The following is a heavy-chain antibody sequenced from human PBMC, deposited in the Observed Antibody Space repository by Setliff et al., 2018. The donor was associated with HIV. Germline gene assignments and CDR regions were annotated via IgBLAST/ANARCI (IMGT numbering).Heavy chain of an antibody. J-gene: IGHJ4*02. D-gene: IGHD3-22*01. CDR3: AREDSSYHYFDS. Sequence: SETLSLTCAVYGGSFSAYYWSWIRQSPEMGLEWIAEISHTGSTKYNPSLGSRVTISLATSKNQFSLKLRSVTAADTAVYWCAREDSSYHYFDSWGQGMLVTVSS. V-gene: IGHV4-34*01. CDR2: ISHTGST. CDR1: GGSFSAYY.